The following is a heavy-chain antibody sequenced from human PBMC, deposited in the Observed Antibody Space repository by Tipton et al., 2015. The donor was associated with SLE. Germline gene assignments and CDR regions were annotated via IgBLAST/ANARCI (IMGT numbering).Heavy chain of an antibody. J-gene: IGHJ4*02. Sequence: QLQLQESGPGLVKPSETLSLTCTVSGGSISRSSYYWGWIRQPPGKGLEWIGSIYYSGSTYYNPSLKSRVTISIDTSKNQFSLRLSTVTAADTAVYYCARQLGESFDFWGQGTLVTVSS. V-gene: IGHV4-39*01. D-gene: IGHD3-10*01. CDR3: ARQLGESFDF. CDR2: IYYSGST. CDR1: GGSISRSSYY.